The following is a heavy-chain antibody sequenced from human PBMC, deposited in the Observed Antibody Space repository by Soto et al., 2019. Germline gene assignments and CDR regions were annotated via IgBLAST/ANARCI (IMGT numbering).Heavy chain of an antibody. CDR2: INPSGGST. CDR1: GYTFTSYY. J-gene: IGHJ6*02. D-gene: IGHD3-3*01. Sequence: WASVKVSCKASGYTFTSYYMHWVRQAPGQGLEWMGIINPSGGSTSYAQKFQGRVTMTRDTSTSTVYMELSSLRSEDTAVYYCAREESDSITIFVPARPYYYYGMDVWGQGTTVTVSS. V-gene: IGHV1-46*01. CDR3: AREESDSITIFVPARPYYYYGMDV.